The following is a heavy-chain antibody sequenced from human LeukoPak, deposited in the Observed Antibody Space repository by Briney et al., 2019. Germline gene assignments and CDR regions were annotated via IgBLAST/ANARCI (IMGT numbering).Heavy chain of an antibody. V-gene: IGHV3-23*01. CDR2: ISTTGGST. D-gene: IGHD4-23*01. CDR3: AKDWTTVVTPKGYYFDS. J-gene: IGHJ4*02. Sequence: GGSLRLSCAASGFTFNNCAISWVRQAPGKGLEWVSAISTTGGSTYYADSVKGRFTISRDNSKNTLSLQMDSLRVEDTAVYYCAKDWTTVVTPKGYYFDSWGQGTLVTVSS. CDR1: GFTFNNCA.